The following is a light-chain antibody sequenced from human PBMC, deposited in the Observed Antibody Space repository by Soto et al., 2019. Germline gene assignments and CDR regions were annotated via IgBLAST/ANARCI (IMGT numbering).Light chain of an antibody. CDR1: QNIDRW. Sequence: GDRVTITCRASQNIDRWLAWYQQKPGETPKVLVYDASSLKSGVPSRFSGSGSGTEFTLTISSLQPDDFATYYCQQYGGYWTFGQGTRLEI. CDR2: DAS. V-gene: IGKV1-5*01. CDR3: QQYGGYWT. J-gene: IGKJ5*01.